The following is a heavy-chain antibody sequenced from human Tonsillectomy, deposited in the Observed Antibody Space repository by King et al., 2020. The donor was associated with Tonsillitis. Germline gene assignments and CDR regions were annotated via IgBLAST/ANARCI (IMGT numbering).Heavy chain of an antibody. D-gene: IGHD3-10*01. CDR3: ARGTFGCYFDY. CDR2: ISNSNSAI. J-gene: IGHJ4*02. V-gene: IGHV3-48*04. Sequence: VQLVESGGGLVQPGGSLRLSCAASGFTFSSYSMNWVRQTPGEGLEWVSYISNSNSAIYYADSVKGRFTISRDNAKNSLYLQMNSLRAEDTAVYFCARGTFGCYFDYWGQGTLVTVSS. CDR1: GFTFSSYS.